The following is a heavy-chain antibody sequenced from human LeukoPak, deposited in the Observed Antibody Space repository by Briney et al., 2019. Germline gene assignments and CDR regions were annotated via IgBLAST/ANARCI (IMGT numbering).Heavy chain of an antibody. CDR3: ARDYGANGGVDY. CDR1: GGSISIYY. D-gene: IGHD4-17*01. CDR2: IYTSGST. Sequence: SETLSLTCTVSGGSISIYYWSWIRQPTGKGLEWIGRIYTSGSTNYNPSLKSRVTMSVDTSKNQFSMKLSSVTAADTAVYYCARDYGANGGVDYWGQGTLVTVSS. V-gene: IGHV4-4*07. J-gene: IGHJ4*02.